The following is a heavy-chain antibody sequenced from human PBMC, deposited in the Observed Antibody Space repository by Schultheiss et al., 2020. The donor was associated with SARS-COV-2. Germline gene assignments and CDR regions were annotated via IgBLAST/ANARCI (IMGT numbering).Heavy chain of an antibody. V-gene: IGHV4-34*01. D-gene: IGHD2-2*02. CDR3: ARDSEPIVVVPAAIIY. J-gene: IGHJ4*02. CDR1: GGSFSGYY. CDR2: INHSGST. Sequence: SETLSLTCAVYGGSFSGYYWSWIRQPPGKGLEWIGEINHSGSTNYNPSLKSRVTISVDKSKNQFSLKLSSVTAADTAVYYCARDSEPIVVVPAAIIYWGQGTLVTVSS.